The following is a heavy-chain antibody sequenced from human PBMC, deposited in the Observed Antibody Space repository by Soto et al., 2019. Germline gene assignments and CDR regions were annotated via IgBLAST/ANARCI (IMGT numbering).Heavy chain of an antibody. V-gene: IGHV2-5*02. CDR3: AHKRGYYDFWSGYAP. J-gene: IGHJ5*02. CDR1: GFSLSTSGVG. Sequence: QITLKESGPTLVKPTQTLTLTCTFSGFSLSTSGVGVGWIRQPPGKALKWLALIYWDDDKRYSPSLKSRLTITKDTSKTQVVLTMTNMDPVDTATYYCAHKRGYYDFWSGYAPWGQGTLVTVSS. D-gene: IGHD3-3*01. CDR2: IYWDDDK.